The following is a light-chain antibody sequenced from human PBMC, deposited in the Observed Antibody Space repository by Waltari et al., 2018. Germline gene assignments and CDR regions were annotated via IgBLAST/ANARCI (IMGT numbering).Light chain of an antibody. CDR2: WAS. V-gene: IGKV4-1*01. J-gene: IGKJ4*02. Sequence: DIVMTQSPDSLAVSLGARATINCKSSQRVLYSSNNKNYLAWYQQKPGQPPKLLIYWASTRQSGVPVPFSGSGSGLDFTITISSLQAEDVALSDCQRYYSLHLQFVRATMLEIK. CDR3: QRYYSLHLQ. CDR1: QRVLYSSNNKNY.